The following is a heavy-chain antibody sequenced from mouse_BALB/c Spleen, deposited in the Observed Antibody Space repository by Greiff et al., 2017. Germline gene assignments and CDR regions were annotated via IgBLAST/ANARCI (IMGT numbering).Heavy chain of an antibody. CDR3: ASSPMIPLRGFDV. D-gene: IGHD2-4*01. Sequence: EVQLQQSGAELVKPGASVKLSCTASGFNIKDTYMHWVKQRPEQGLEWIGRIDPANGNTKYDPKFQGKATITADTSSNTAYLQLSSLTSEDTAVYYCASSPMIPLRGFDVWGAGTTVTVSS. J-gene: IGHJ1*01. CDR2: IDPANGNT. CDR1: GFNIKDTY. V-gene: IGHV14-3*02.